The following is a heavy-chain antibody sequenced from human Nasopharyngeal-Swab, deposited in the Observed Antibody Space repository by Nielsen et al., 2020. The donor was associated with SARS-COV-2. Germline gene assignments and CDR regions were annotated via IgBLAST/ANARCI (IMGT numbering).Heavy chain of an antibody. J-gene: IGHJ4*02. CDR1: GFTFSSYW. D-gene: IGHD2-15*01. CDR2: INNDGSST. CDR3: ARGSSADSGWGYY. V-gene: IGHV3-74*01. Sequence: GESLKISCAASGFTFSSYWMHWVRQVPGKGLVWVSRINNDGSSTSYADSVKGRFTISRDNAKNTLYLQMNSLRAEDTAVYYCARGSSADSGWGYYWGQGTLVTVSS.